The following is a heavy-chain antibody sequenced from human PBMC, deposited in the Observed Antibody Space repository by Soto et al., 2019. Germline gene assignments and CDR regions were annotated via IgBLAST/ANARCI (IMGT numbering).Heavy chain of an antibody. J-gene: IGHJ4*02. CDR1: GGSISSGAYY. CDR3: ASYSLGNCSGGSCYTFDH. CDR2: ISYSGSA. V-gene: IGHV4-31*03. D-gene: IGHD2-15*01. Sequence: QVQLQESGPGLVKPSQTLSLTCSVSGGSISSGAYYWSWIRQHPGKGLEWIGYISYSGSAYYNPSLKSRLTISADTSKNQFSLKLSSVTAADAAVYYCASYSLGNCSGGSCYTFDHWGQGTLVPVSS.